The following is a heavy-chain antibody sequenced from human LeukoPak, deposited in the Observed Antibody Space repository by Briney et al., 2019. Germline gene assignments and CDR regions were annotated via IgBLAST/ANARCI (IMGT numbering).Heavy chain of an antibody. Sequence: GGSLRLSCTASGFTFNNAWMTRVRQAPGKGLEWVGRIRSKSDGGTTDYAAPVKGRFTISRDDSKDTLYLQMNSLKTEDTAVYYCFTRAVADWGQGTLVTVSS. J-gene: IGHJ4*02. CDR3: FTRAVAD. CDR1: GFTFNNAW. D-gene: IGHD6-19*01. V-gene: IGHV3-15*01. CDR2: IRSKSDGGTT.